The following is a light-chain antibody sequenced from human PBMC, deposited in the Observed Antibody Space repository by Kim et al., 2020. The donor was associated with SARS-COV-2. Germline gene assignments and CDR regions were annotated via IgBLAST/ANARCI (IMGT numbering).Light chain of an antibody. CDR1: SLRSYY. CDR3: QSRDSGGRVM. CDR2: GRN. V-gene: IGLV3-19*01. Sequence: SSELTQDPVVSVAVGQTVRITCQGDSLRSYYASWYQQKPRQAPVLVIYGRNNRPSGVPDRFSGSASGNTASLTISGTQAEDEADFYCQSRDSGGRVMFGGGTKVTVL. J-gene: IGLJ3*02.